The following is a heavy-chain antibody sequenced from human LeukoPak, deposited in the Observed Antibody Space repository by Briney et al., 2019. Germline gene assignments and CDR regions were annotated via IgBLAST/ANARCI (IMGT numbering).Heavy chain of an antibody. CDR1: GFTIGKSD. CDR2: VYTGGRT. Sequence: GGSLRLSCATSGFTIGKSDMAWVRQAPGKGLEWVLIVYTGGRTFRADSVKGRFTMSRDQSKNTVGLQMNSLRSEDTALYYCARGSMPGTGLPFDYWGQGTQVSVSS. V-gene: IGHV3-53*05. D-gene: IGHD1-1*01. J-gene: IGHJ4*02. CDR3: ARGSMPGTGLPFDY.